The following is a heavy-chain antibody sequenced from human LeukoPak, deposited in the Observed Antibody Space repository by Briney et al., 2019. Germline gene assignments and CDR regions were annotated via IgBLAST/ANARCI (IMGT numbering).Heavy chain of an antibody. V-gene: IGHV1-18*01. D-gene: IGHD1-1*01. J-gene: IGHJ4*02. CDR1: GYTFTSYG. CDR3: ARDWTVHSIRRPGY. CDR2: ISAYNGNT. Sequence: ASVKVSCKASGYTFTSYGISWVRQAPGQGLEWMGWISAYNGNTNYEQKLQGGVTMTTDTSTSTAYMELRSLRSDDTAVYYCARDWTVHSIRRPGYWGQGTLVTVSS.